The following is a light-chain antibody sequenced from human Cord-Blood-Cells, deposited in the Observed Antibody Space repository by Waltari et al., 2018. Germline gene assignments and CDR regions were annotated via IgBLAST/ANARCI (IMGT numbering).Light chain of an antibody. J-gene: IGLJ1*01. CDR2: DVS. CDR1: SSDAGGYNH. V-gene: IGLV2-14*01. Sequence: QSALTQPAPVSGSPEQRITISCTGPSSDAGGYNHVSWYQQHPGNAPKLIIYDVSNRPSGVSNSFSGSKSGNTASLTISGLQAEDEADYYCSSYTSSRTRVFGTGTKVTVL. CDR3: SSYTSSRTRV.